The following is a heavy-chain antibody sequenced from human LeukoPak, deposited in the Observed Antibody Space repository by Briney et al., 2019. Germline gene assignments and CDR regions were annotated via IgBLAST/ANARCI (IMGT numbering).Heavy chain of an antibody. CDR3: ARTRSVAAAGTNDY. CDR1: GFTFSSYA. Sequence: GGSLRLSCAASGFTFSSYAMSWVRQAPGKGLEWVSAISGSGGSTYYADSVEGRFTISRDNSKNTLYLQMNSLRAEDTAVYYCARTRSVAAAGTNDYWGQGTLVTVSS. J-gene: IGHJ4*02. D-gene: IGHD6-13*01. CDR2: ISGSGGST. V-gene: IGHV3-23*01.